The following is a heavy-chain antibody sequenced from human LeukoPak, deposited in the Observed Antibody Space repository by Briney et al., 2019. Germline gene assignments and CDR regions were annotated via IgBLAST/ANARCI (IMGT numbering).Heavy chain of an antibody. D-gene: IGHD3-3*01. Sequence: SETLSLTCTVSGGSISSGSYYWSWIRQPAGKGLEWIGHIYTSGSTNYNPSLKSRVTISIDTSKNQFSLKLSSVTAADTAVYYCARLDTIFGVAKGFDYWGQGIPVTVPS. V-gene: IGHV4-61*09. J-gene: IGHJ4*02. CDR2: IYTSGST. CDR3: ARLDTIFGVAKGFDY. CDR1: GGSISSGSYY.